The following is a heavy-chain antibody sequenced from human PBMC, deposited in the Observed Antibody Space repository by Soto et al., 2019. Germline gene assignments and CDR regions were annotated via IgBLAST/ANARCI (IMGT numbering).Heavy chain of an antibody. D-gene: IGHD2-21*02. J-gene: IGHJ4*02. Sequence: EVQLLESGGGLVQPGGSLRLSCAASGFTFSSYAMSWVRQAPGKGLEWVSAISGSGGSTYYADSVKGRFTISRDNSKNTLYLQMNSLRAEDTAVYYCVTNERGLVTFDYWGQGTLVTVSS. CDR1: GFTFSSYA. V-gene: IGHV3-23*01. CDR2: ISGSGGST. CDR3: VTNERGLVTFDY.